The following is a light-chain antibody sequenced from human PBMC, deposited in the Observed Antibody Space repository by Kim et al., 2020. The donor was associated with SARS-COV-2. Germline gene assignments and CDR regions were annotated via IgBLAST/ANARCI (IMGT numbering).Light chain of an antibody. V-gene: IGLV3-9*01. CDR2: RDN. CDR3: QVWDSDSSTYV. CDR1: NSGRKN. J-gene: IGLJ1*01. Sequence: LGQTTRITCGGNNSGRKNVHWYQQKPGQAPVLVIYRDNDRPSGIPERFSGSNSGNTATLTISRAQVGDEADYYCQVWDSDSSTYVFGTGTKVTVL.